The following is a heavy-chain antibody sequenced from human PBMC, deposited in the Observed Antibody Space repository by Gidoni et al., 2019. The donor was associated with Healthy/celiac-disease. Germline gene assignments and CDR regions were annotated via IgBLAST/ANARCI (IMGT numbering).Heavy chain of an antibody. CDR2: INPNSGGT. CDR3: ARSRYSGYEYYGMDV. CDR1: GYTFTGYY. Sequence: QVQLVQSGAEVKKPGASVKVSCKASGYTFTGYYMHWVRQAPGQGLEWMGWINPNSGGTNYAQKFQGWVTMTRDTSISTAYMELSRLRSDDTAVYYCARSRYSGYEYYGMDVWGQGTTVTVSS. V-gene: IGHV1-2*04. J-gene: IGHJ6*02. D-gene: IGHD5-12*01.